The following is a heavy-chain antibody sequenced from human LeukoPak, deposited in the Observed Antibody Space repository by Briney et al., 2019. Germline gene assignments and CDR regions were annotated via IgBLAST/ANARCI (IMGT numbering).Heavy chain of an antibody. Sequence: GASVKVSCKASGYTFTSYAMHWVRQAPGQRLEWMGWINAGNGNTKYSQKFQGRVTITRDTSASTVYMELSSLRSEDTAVYYCARDRGSSTSYGMGVWGQGTTVTVSS. CDR2: INAGNGNT. CDR1: GYTFTSYA. J-gene: IGHJ6*02. CDR3: ARDRGSSTSYGMGV. D-gene: IGHD2-2*01. V-gene: IGHV1-3*01.